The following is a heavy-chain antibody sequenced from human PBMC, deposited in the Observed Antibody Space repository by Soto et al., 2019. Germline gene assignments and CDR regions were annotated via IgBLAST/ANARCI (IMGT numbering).Heavy chain of an antibody. Sequence: GASVKVSCKASGYTFTSYYMHWVRQAPGQGLEWMGIINPSGHSTNYAQKFQDRVTMTRDTSTSTVYMELSSLRSGDTAVYYCARGGTVTSPYYFDDWGPGTLVTVSA. V-gene: IGHV1-46*01. J-gene: IGHJ4*02. CDR1: GYTFTSYY. CDR2: INPSGHST. CDR3: ARGGTVTSPYYFDD. D-gene: IGHD4-4*01.